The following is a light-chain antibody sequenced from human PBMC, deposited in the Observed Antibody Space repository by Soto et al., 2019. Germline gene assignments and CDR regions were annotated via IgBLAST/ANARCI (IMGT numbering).Light chain of an antibody. V-gene: IGKV1-5*01. CDR1: QSISSW. J-gene: IGKJ4*01. Sequence: DIQMTQSPSTLSASVGDRVIITCRASQSISSWLAWYQQKPGKAPKLLIYDASSLESGVPSRFSGSGSGTEFILTISNLQPDDFATYYCQQYNSYWLTFGGGTKVEIK. CDR2: DAS. CDR3: QQYNSYWLT.